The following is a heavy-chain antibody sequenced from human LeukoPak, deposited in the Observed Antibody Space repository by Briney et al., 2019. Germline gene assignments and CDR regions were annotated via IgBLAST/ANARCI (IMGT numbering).Heavy chain of an antibody. CDR1: GYSFTSYW. V-gene: IGHV5-51*01. CDR2: IYPGDSDT. D-gene: IGHD2-15*01. CDR3: AIPNLGYCSGGSCYSDAFDI. Sequence: GESLKISCKGSGYSFTSYWIGWVRQMPGKGLEWMGIIYPGDSDTRYSPSFQGQVTISADKSISTAYLQWSSLKASDTAMYYCAIPNLGYCSGGSCYSDAFDIWGQGTMVTVSS. J-gene: IGHJ3*02.